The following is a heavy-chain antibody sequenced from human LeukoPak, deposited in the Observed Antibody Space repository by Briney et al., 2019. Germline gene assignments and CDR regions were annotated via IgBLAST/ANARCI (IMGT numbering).Heavy chain of an antibody. J-gene: IGHJ4*02. CDR3: ARAGYDYVWGSYRRTPFDY. D-gene: IGHD3-16*02. Sequence: GASVKVSCKASGYTFTSYGISWVRQATGQGLEWMGWMNPNSGNTGYAQKFQGRVTMTRNTSISTAYMELSSLRSEDTAVYYCARAGYDYVWGSYRRTPFDYWGQGTLVTVSS. CDR1: GYTFTSYG. CDR2: MNPNSGNT. V-gene: IGHV1-8*02.